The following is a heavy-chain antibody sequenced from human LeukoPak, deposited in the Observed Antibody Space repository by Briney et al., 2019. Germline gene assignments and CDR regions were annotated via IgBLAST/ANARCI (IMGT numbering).Heavy chain of an antibody. J-gene: IGHJ1*01. CDR1: GGSFSGYY. D-gene: IGHD2-2*01. V-gene: IGHV4-34*01. CDR2: INHSGST. Sequence: SETLSLTCAVYGGSFSGYYWSWIRQPPGKGLEWIGEINHSGSTNYNPSLKSRVTISVDTSKNQFSLKLSSVTAADTAVYYCARGRSTSSFRGRIEYFQHWGQGTLVTVSS. CDR3: ARGRSTSSFRGRIEYFQH.